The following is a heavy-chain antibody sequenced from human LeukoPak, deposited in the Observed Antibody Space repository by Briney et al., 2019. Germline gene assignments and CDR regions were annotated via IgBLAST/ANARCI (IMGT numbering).Heavy chain of an antibody. CDR2: IHYSGST. Sequence: SETLSLTCTVSGGSISSYYWSWIRQPPGKELEWIGYIHYSGSTHYNPSLKSRVTISVDTSNNQFSLKLTSVTAADTAVYYCARGPKHYDILTGIDYWGQGTLVTVSS. CDR1: GGSISSYY. CDR3: ARGPKHYDILTGIDY. V-gene: IGHV4-59*08. D-gene: IGHD3-9*01. J-gene: IGHJ4*02.